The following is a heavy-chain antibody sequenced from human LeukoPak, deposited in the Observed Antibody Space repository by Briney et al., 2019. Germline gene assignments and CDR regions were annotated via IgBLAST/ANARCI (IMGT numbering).Heavy chain of an antibody. CDR2: IYPGDSDT. V-gene: IGHV5-51*01. D-gene: IGHD4-17*01. CDR1: GYSFTSYW. J-gene: IGHJ4*02. CDR3: ARTTVTTGDFDY. Sequence: GESLKISCKGSGYSFTSYWIGWMRQMPGKGLEWMGIIYPGDSDTRYSPSFQGQDTISADKSIGTAYLQWSSLKASDTAMYYCARTTVTTGDFDYWGQGTLVTVSS.